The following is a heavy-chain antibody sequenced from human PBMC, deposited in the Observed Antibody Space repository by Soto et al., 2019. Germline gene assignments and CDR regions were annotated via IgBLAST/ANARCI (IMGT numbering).Heavy chain of an antibody. CDR2: INPDGTTT. J-gene: IGHJ4*02. D-gene: IGHD2-8*01. CDR3: ARVPTGGYGVWNY. CDR1: GFTFSSYW. V-gene: IGHV3-74*01. Sequence: EVQLVESGAGLIQPGGSLRLSCAASGFTFSSYWMHWVRQAPGKGLVWVSRINPDGTTTTYADSVKGRFTISRDNAKNTQYLQMNSLRGEYTAVYYCARVPTGGYGVWNYWGQGTLVTVSS.